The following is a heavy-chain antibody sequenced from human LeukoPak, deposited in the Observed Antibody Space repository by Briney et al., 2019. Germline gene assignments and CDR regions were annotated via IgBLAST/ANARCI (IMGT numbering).Heavy chain of an antibody. CDR2: IYYSGST. CDR1: GGSISSYY. V-gene: IGHV4-59*08. CDR3: ARPNSSSWYGDFDY. J-gene: IGHJ4*02. Sequence: SETLSLTCTVSGGSISSYYWSWIRQPPGKGLEWIGYIYYSGSTNYNPSLKSRVTISVDTSKNQFSLKLSSVTAADTAVYYCARPNSSSWYGDFDYWGQGTLVTVSS. D-gene: IGHD6-13*01.